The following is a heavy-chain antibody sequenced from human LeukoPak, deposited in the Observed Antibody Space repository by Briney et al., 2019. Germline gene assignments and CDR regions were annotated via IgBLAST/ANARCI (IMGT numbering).Heavy chain of an antibody. V-gene: IGHV3-21*01. CDR1: GFTFSSYS. J-gene: IGHJ4*02. Sequence: GGSLRLSCAASGFTFSSYSMNWVRQAPGKGLGWVSSISSSSSYIYYADSVKGRFTISRDNAKNSLYLQMNSLRAEDTAVYYCARDRGLYSSGWFFDYWGQGTLVTVSS. CDR3: ARDRGLYSSGWFFDY. CDR2: ISSSSSYI. D-gene: IGHD6-19*01.